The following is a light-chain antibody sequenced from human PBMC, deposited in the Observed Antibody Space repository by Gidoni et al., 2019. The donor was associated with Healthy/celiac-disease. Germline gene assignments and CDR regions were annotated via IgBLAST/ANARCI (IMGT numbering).Light chain of an antibody. CDR2: GAS. J-gene: IGKJ2*01. CDR1: QSGSSN. CDR3: QQYNNWPPYT. V-gene: IGKV3-15*01. Sequence: EIVMTQSPATLSVSPGERATLSCRASQSGSSNLSWYQQKPGQAPRLLIYGASTRATGIPARFSGSGSGTEFTLTISSLQSEDLAVYYCQQYNNWPPYTFXQXTKLEIK.